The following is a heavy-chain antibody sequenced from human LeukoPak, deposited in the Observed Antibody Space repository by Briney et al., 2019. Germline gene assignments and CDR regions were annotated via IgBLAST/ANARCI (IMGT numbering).Heavy chain of an antibody. CDR1: GFTFRSHP. D-gene: IGHD2-2*01. Sequence: GGSLRLSCAASGFTFRSHPMHWVRQAPGKGLEYISAIDTVGGITHYADSVKGRSTISRDNSKNTLSLQVGSLRPDDMAVYYCARGIYSPYCTSTSCPEGIDLWGQGTLVTVSS. CDR2: IDTVGGIT. V-gene: IGHV3-64*02. CDR3: ARGIYSPYCTSTSCPEGIDL. J-gene: IGHJ4*02.